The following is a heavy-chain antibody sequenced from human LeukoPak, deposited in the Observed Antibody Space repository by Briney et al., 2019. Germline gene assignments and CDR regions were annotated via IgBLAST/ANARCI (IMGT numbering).Heavy chain of an antibody. CDR3: AKAQWLVSENYFDY. CDR1: GFTFGSYA. D-gene: IGHD6-19*01. Sequence: GGSLRLSCAASGFTFGSYAMSWVRQAPGKGLEWVSAISGSGGSTYYADSVKGRFTISRDNSKNTLYLQMNSLRAEDTAVYYCAKAQWLVSENYFDYWGQGTLVTVSS. J-gene: IGHJ4*02. V-gene: IGHV3-23*01. CDR2: ISGSGGST.